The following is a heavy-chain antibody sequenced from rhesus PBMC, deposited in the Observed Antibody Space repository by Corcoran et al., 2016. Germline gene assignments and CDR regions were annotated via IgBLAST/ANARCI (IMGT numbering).Heavy chain of an antibody. CDR2: VDPEDGEA. Sequence: EVQLVQSGAEVKKPGASVKISCKASGYTFTDYYLHWVRQAPGKGLEWMGRVDPEDGEAIHAQKLQDRVTITADTSTDTAYMELSSLRSEDMAVYYCATDVLSGVIINFGYWGQGVLVTVSS. J-gene: IGHJ4*01. D-gene: IGHD3-34*01. CDR3: ATDVLSGVIINFGY. V-gene: IGHV1-111*02. CDR1: GYTFTDYY.